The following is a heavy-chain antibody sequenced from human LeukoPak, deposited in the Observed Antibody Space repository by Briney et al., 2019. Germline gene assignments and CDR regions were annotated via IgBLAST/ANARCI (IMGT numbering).Heavy chain of an antibody. CDR2: INHSGST. CDR1: GGSISSSSYY. V-gene: IGHV4-39*07. J-gene: IGHJ4*02. CDR3: ASPLDY. Sequence: PSETLSLTCTVSGGSISSSSYYWGWIRQPPGKGLEWIGEINHSGSTNYNPSLKSRVTISVDTSKNQFSLKLSSVTAADTAVYYCASPLDYWGQGTLVTVSS.